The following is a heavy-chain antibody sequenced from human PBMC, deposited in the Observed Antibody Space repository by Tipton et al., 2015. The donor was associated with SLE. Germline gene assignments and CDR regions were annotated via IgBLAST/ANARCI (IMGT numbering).Heavy chain of an antibody. J-gene: IGHJ3*02. CDR2: INPSGGST. CDR3: ARGDRTHDAFDI. CDR1: GYTFTSYY. Sequence: QSGPEVKKPGASVKVSCKASGYTFTSYYMHWVRQAPGQGLEWMGIINPSGGSTSYAQKFQGRVTMTRDTSTSPGSMELSSLRSEDTAVYYCARGDRTHDAFDIWGQGTMVTVSS. V-gene: IGHV1-46*01.